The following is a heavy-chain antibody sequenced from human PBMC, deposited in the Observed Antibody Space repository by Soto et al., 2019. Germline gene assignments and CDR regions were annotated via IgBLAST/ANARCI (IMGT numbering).Heavy chain of an antibody. CDR1: GFTFSSYA. J-gene: IGHJ4*02. V-gene: IGHV3-23*01. CDR3: AKCGRRCHDY. D-gene: IGHD2-8*01. CDR2: ISGSGGST. Sequence: GESLKISCAASGFTFSSYAMSWVRQAPGKGLEWVSAISGSGGSTYYADSVKGRFTISRDNSKNTLYLQMNSLRAEDTAVYYCAKCGRRCHDYWGQGTLVTAPQ.